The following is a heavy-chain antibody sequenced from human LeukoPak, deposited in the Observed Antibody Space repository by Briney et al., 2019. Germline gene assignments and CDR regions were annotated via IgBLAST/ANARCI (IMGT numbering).Heavy chain of an antibody. Sequence: PRGSLTDSCEASGFTFSSYAMSWVRQAPGKGLAWVSVISSSADSTYYADSVKGRFTISRDNSKNTLYLQMNNLRAEDTAVYYCAKPLEKYTYAGNFVYWGHGFLVTVSS. CDR2: ISSSADST. V-gene: IGHV3-23*01. D-gene: IGHD2-2*01. CDR1: GFTFSSYA. J-gene: IGHJ4*01. CDR3: AKPLEKYTYAGNFVY.